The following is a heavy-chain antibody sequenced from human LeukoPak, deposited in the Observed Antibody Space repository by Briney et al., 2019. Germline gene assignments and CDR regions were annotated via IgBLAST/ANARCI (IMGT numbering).Heavy chain of an antibody. D-gene: IGHD6-13*01. Sequence: GGTLTLSCGASGFTFSTYWMNWVRQAPGKGLEWVSRINSDGSEITYADSVKGRFTMSRDNAKNTLYLQVNSLRAEDTAVYYCGREDISNSWYIDYWGQGTLVTVSS. CDR3: GREDISNSWYIDY. CDR2: INSDGSEI. J-gene: IGHJ4*02. CDR1: GFTFSTYW. V-gene: IGHV3-74*01.